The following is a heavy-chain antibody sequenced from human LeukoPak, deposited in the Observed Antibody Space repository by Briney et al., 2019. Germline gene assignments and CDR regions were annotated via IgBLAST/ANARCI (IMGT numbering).Heavy chain of an antibody. D-gene: IGHD2-2*01. CDR2: IVVGSGNT. J-gene: IGHJ4*02. Sequence: GTSVKVSCKASGFTFTSSAVQWVRQARGQRLELIGWIVVGSGNTNYAQKFQERVTITRDMSTSTAYMELSSLRSEDTAVYYCAAHRSSTSWPPQFDYWGQGTLVTVSS. CDR3: AAHRSSTSWPPQFDY. CDR1: GFTFTSSA. V-gene: IGHV1-58*01.